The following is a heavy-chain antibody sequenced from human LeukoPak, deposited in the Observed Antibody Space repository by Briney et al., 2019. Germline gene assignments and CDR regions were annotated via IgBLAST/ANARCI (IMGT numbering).Heavy chain of an antibody. CDR3: ARDQGVHCSGGSCTAFDI. V-gene: IGHV3-23*01. CDR2: ISANGGST. Sequence: GGSLRLSCAASGFTFSTYAMSWVRQAPGKGLEWVSAISANGGSTFYADSVKGRFTVSRDSSKDILYLQMNSLRAEDTAVYYCARDQGVHCSGGSCTAFDIWGQGTMVTVSS. J-gene: IGHJ3*02. CDR1: GFTFSTYA. D-gene: IGHD2-15*01.